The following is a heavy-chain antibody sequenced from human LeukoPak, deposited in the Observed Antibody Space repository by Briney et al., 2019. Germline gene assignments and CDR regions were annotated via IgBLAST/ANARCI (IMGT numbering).Heavy chain of an antibody. CDR3: ARSRLGLLWFGELDYYYMDV. CDR2: ISSSGSTI. Sequence: PGGSLRLSCAASGFTFSSYEMNWVRQAPGKGLGWVSYISSSGSTIYYADSVKGRFTISRDNAKNSLYLQMNSLRAEDTAVYYCARSRLGLLWFGELDYYYMDVWGKGTTVTISS. V-gene: IGHV3-48*03. J-gene: IGHJ6*03. D-gene: IGHD3-10*01. CDR1: GFTFSSYE.